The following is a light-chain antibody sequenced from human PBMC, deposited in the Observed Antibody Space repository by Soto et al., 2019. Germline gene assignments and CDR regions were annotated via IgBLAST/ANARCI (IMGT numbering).Light chain of an antibody. J-gene: IGLJ1*01. Sequence: QSVLTQPPSASGTPGQRVTISCSGSSSYIGSKYVYWYQQLPGTAPKLLIYRNDQRPSRISDRFSGSKSGTSASLAISGLRSEDYSDYSCAAWDDSLSGYVFRTGTKVT. V-gene: IGLV1-47*01. CDR2: RND. CDR3: AAWDDSLSGYV. CDR1: SSYIGSKY.